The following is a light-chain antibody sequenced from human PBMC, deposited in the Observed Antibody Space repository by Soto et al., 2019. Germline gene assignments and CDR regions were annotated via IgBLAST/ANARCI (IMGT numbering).Light chain of an antibody. CDR2: DVN. J-gene: IGLJ1*01. V-gene: IGLV2-14*03. CDR1: STDVDGYDY. Sequence: QSALTQPASVSGSPGQSITISFTGASTDVDGYDYVSWYQQHPGQAPKLMIYDVNNRPSGVSYRFSGSKSGDTASLPISGLQAEDDADYYCSSYTSSAPFYVFGTGTKLTVL. CDR3: SSYTSSAPFYV.